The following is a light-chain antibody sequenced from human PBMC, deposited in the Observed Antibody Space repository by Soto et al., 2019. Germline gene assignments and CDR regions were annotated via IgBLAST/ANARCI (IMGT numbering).Light chain of an antibody. V-gene: IGLV1-51*01. Sequence: QSLLTQPPSVSAAPGQKVTISCSGSSSNIGNNYVSWYQQLPGTAPKLLIYDNNKRPSGIPDRFSGSKSGTSATLGITGLQTGDEAEYNCGTWDSSLSAVVFGGGTKLTVL. J-gene: IGLJ2*01. CDR1: SSNIGNNY. CDR3: GTWDSSLSAVV. CDR2: DNN.